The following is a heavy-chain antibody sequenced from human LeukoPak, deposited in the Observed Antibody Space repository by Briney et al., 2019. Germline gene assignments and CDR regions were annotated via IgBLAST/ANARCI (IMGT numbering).Heavy chain of an antibody. D-gene: IGHD3-10*01. V-gene: IGHV3-33*01. CDR3: ARDIVIGSGSCLD. CDR1: GFTFSSYG. J-gene: IGHJ4*02. CDR2: IWYDGTNK. Sequence: PGGSLRLSCAASGFTFSSYGMHWVRQAPGKGLEWVAVIWYDGTNKYYADSVKGRFTISRDNSKNTLFLQMNSLRAEDTAVYYCARDIVIGSGSCLDWGQGTLVTVSS.